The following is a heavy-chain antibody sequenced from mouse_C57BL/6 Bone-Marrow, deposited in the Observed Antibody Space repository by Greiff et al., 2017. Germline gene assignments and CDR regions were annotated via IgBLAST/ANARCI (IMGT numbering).Heavy chain of an antibody. J-gene: IGHJ2*01. CDR2: IYPTSGRT. CDR1: GYTFTSYW. D-gene: IGHD4-1*01. V-gene: IGHV1-55*01. Sequence: VKLQQPGAELVKPGASVKMSCKASGYTFTSYWITWVKQRPGQGLEWIGDIYPTSGRTNYNEKFKSKAIMTVDTSSNTAYMQLSSLTSEDSAVFYCARSGPLGWSFDYWGQGTTLTVSS. CDR3: ARSGPLGWSFDY.